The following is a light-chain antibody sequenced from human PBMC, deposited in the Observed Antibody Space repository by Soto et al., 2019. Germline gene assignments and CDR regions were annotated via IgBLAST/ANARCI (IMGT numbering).Light chain of an antibody. J-gene: IGLJ2*01. CDR2: VNSDGSH. CDR3: QTWGTAIVV. Sequence: QPVLTQSPSASASLGASVKLTCTLSSGPITYAIAWHQQQPEKGPRYLMKVNSDGSHNKGDGIPDRFSGSSSGAERYLTISSLQSEDEADYYCQTWGTAIVVFGGGTKVTVL. V-gene: IGLV4-69*01. CDR1: SGPITYA.